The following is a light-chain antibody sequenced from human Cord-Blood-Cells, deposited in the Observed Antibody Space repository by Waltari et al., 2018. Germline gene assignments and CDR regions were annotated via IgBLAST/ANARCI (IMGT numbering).Light chain of an antibody. CDR1: QSLSSY. Sequence: DIQMTQSPSSLSASVGDRDTITCRASQSLSSYLNWYQQKPGKAPKLLIYAASSLQSGVPSRFSGSGSGTDFTLTISSLQPEDFATYYCQQSYSTPWTFGQGTRVEIK. CDR3: QQSYSTPWT. V-gene: IGKV1-39*01. CDR2: AAS. J-gene: IGKJ1*01.